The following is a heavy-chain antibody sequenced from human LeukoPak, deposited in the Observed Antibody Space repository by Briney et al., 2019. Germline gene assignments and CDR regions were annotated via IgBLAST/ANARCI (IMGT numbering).Heavy chain of an antibody. Sequence: SEILSLTCTVSGGSISSSSYYWGWIRQPPGKGLEWIGSIYYSGSTYYNPSLKSRVTISVDTSKNQFSLKLSSVTAADTAVYYCARGGSSSWTFDYWGQGTLVTVSS. CDR2: IYYSGST. CDR1: GGSISSSSYY. D-gene: IGHD6-13*01. V-gene: IGHV4-39*07. CDR3: ARGGSSSWTFDY. J-gene: IGHJ4*02.